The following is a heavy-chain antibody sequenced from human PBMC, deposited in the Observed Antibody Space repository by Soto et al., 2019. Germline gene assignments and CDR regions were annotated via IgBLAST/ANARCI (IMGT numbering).Heavy chain of an antibody. CDR2: IRIHNGET. J-gene: IGHJ4*02. Sequence: QVQLVQSGAEVKNPGASVRVSCTASRYTFPNYGLTWVRQAPGQGPEWLGWIRIHNGETHYAPNFRGRVTMTTDTSTSTAYMELRGLRSDDTAMYYCATSLGPSGWFDYWGQGNPVTVSS. CDR1: RYTFPNYG. V-gene: IGHV1-18*01. D-gene: IGHD6-19*01. CDR3: ATSLGPSGWFDY.